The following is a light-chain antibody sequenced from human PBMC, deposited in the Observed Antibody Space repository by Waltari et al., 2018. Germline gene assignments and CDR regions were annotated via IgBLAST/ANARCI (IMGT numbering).Light chain of an antibody. J-gene: IGLJ2*01. Sequence: SYVLTQPPSVSLAPGETARLTCEGDNIGRRSVHWYQHKPGQAPVVVMSDDRDRPSGIPERFSGSNSGNTATLTLIRVEAGDEADYYCQVWHSSTDVTFGGGTRLTVL. CDR3: QVWHSSTDVT. CDR2: DDR. V-gene: IGLV3-21*02. CDR1: NIGRRS.